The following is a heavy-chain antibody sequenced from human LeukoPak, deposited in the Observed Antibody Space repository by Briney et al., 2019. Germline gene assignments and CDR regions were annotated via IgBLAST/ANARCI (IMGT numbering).Heavy chain of an antibody. D-gene: IGHD2-2*01. J-gene: IGHJ6*02. CDR3: ARAFKEYQLLSSYYYYGMDV. CDR2: INHSGST. CDR1: GGSFSGYY. V-gene: IGHV4-34*01. Sequence: SETLSLTCAVYGGSFSGYYWSWIRQPPGKGLEWIGEINHSGSTNYNPSPKSRVTISVDTSKNQFSLKLSPVTAADTAVYYCARAFKEYQLLSSYYYYGMDVWGQGTTVTVSS.